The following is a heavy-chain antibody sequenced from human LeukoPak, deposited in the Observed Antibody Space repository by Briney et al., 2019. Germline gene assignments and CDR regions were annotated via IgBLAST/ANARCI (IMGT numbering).Heavy chain of an antibody. CDR3: AREGTTVTWYYYYYMDV. J-gene: IGHJ6*03. Sequence: SQTLSRTCTVSGGSISSGDYYWSWIRQPSGKGLEWIGYIYYSGSTYYNPSLKSRVTISVDTSKNQFSLKLSSVTAADTAVYYCAREGTTVTWYYYYYMDVWGKGTTVTVSS. V-gene: IGHV4-30-4*08. CDR1: GGSISSGDYY. CDR2: IYYSGST. D-gene: IGHD4-11*01.